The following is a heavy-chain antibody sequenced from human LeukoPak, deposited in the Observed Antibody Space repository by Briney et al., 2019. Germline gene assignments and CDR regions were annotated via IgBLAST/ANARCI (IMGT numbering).Heavy chain of an antibody. CDR1: GGSISSYY. Sequence: SETLSLTCTVSGGSISSYYWGWIRQPPGKGLEWIGYIYYSGSTNYNPSLKSRVTISVDTSKNQFSLKLSSVTAAGTAVYYCARTTMVRGTYYMDVWGKGTTVTISS. V-gene: IGHV4-59*01. D-gene: IGHD3-10*01. CDR3: ARTTMVRGTYYMDV. CDR2: IYYSGST. J-gene: IGHJ6*03.